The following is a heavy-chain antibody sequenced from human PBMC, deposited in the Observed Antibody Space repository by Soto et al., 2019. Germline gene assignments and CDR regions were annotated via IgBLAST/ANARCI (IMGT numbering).Heavy chain of an antibody. J-gene: IGHJ4*02. Sequence: LSLTCTVSGGPISSGGYYWSWIRQHPGKGLEWIWYIYYSWSTYYNPSLKSRVTISVDTSKNQFSLKLSSVTAADTAVYYCARDPGGVSDYWGQGTLVTVSS. CDR1: GGPISSGGYY. CDR2: IYYSWST. D-gene: IGHD3-16*01. V-gene: IGHV4-31*03. CDR3: ARDPGGVSDY.